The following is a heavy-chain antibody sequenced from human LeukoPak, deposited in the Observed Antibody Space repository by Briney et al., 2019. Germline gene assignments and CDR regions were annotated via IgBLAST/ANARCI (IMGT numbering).Heavy chain of an antibody. V-gene: IGHV3-11*01. CDR1: GFTFSDYY. CDR3: ARTDSSSWYPNWFGP. CDR2: ISSSGSTI. J-gene: IGHJ5*02. D-gene: IGHD6-13*01. Sequence: GGSLRLSCAPSGFTFSDYYMSWIRQTPGKGLEWVSYISSSGSTIYYADSVKGRITISRDNAKNSLYLQMNSLRAEDTAVYYCARTDSSSWYPNWFGPWGQGTLVTVSS.